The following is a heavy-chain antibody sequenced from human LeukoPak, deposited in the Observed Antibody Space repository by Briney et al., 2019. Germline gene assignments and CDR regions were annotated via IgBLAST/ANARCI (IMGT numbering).Heavy chain of an antibody. CDR1: GFTFSIYA. CDR3: AKEEGIQLWLYDS. V-gene: IGHV3-23*01. CDR2: VSGSGGST. J-gene: IGHJ4*02. Sequence: GGSLRLSYAASGFTFSIYAMAWVRQAPGKGLEWVSGVSGSGGSTYYADSVKGRFTISRDNSKNTLYLQMNGLRAEDTAVYYCAKEEGIQLWLYDSWGQGTLVTVSS. D-gene: IGHD5-18*01.